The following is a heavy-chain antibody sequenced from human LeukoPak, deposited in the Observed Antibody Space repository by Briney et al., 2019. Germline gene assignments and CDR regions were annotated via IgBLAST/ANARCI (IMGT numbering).Heavy chain of an antibody. CDR3: ARDGDHCSSTSCYDY. J-gene: IGHJ4*02. Sequence: GASVKVSCKASGYTFTGYYMQWVRQAPGQGLEWMGWINPNSGGTNYAQKFQGRVTMTRDTSISTAYMELSRLRSDDTAVYYGARDGDHCSSTSCYDYRGQGTLVTVSS. V-gene: IGHV1-2*02. CDR1: GYTFTGYY. D-gene: IGHD2-2*01. CDR2: INPNSGGT.